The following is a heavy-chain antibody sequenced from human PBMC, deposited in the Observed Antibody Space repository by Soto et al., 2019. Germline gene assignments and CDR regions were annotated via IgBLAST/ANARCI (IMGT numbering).Heavy chain of an antibody. D-gene: IGHD6-13*01. V-gene: IGHV3-21*06. Sequence: GGSLRLSCAASGFTFSTYHMAWVRQAPGKGLEWVSSISSGSDFIYYADSVKGRFTISRDNAKSSLYLEMNSLRAEDTAVYYCARRLQLDGPDYWGQGTLVTVSS. CDR1: GFTFSTYH. CDR2: ISSGSDFI. CDR3: ARRLQLDGPDY. J-gene: IGHJ4*02.